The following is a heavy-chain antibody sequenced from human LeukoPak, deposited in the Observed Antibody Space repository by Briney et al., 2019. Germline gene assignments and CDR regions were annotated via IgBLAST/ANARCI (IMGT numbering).Heavy chain of an antibody. D-gene: IGHD3-10*01. J-gene: IGHJ4*02. CDR2: ISSTSYYI. CDR3: AKKLAGGFEELPDY. CDR1: GFTLSGYS. Sequence: GGSLRLSCEASGFTLSGYSMNWVRQAPGKGLEWVSSISSTSYYIYHADSVKGRFTISRDNAKNSLYLQMNSLRAEDTAVYYCAKKLAGGFEELPDYWGQGTLVTVSS. V-gene: IGHV3-21*01.